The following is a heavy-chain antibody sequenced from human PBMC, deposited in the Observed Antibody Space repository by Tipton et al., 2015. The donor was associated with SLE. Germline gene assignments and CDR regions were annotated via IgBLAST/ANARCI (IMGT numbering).Heavy chain of an antibody. CDR2: IFYTGST. J-gene: IGHJ6*03. CDR1: GGSISSLS. CDR3: ARDHLPGGYYYYMDV. Sequence: TLSLTYTVSGGSISSLSWSWIRQPPGKRLEWIGYIFYTGSTNYNPSLKSRVAMSVDMSKNQFSLKLTSVTAADTAVYYCARDHLPGGYYYYMDVWGKGTTVTVSS. V-gene: IGHV4-59*01. D-gene: IGHD3-10*01.